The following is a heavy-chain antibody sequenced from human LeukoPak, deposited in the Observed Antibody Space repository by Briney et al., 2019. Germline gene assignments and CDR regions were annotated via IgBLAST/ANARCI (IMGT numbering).Heavy chain of an antibody. D-gene: IGHD3-10*01. J-gene: IGHJ4*02. CDR1: GFTFSSFS. Sequence: KPGGSLRLSCAASGFTFSSFSMNWVRQAPGKGLEWVSSISVSSSSLYYADSVKGRFTISRDNAKNSLYLQMNSLRAEDTAVYYCARDTLLWFGELLLFDYWGQGTLVTVSS. CDR3: ARDTLLWFGELLLFDY. CDR2: ISVSSSSL. V-gene: IGHV3-21*01.